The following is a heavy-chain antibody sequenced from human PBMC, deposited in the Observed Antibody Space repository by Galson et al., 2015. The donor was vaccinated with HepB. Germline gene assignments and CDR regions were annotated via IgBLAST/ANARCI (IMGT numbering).Heavy chain of an antibody. CDR2: ISSSGGST. D-gene: IGHD1-1*01. Sequence: SLRLSCAASGFTFSNYAMSWVRQAPGKGLEWVSGISSSGGSTYYADSVKGRFTITRDNSKNTLYLQMNSLRAEDTAVYYCAKLLRTGNWYFDLWGRGTLVTVSS. J-gene: IGHJ2*01. CDR1: GFTFSNYA. V-gene: IGHV3-23*01. CDR3: AKLLRTGNWYFDL.